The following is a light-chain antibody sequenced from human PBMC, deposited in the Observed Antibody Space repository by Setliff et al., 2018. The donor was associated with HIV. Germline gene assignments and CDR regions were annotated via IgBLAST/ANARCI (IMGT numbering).Light chain of an antibody. CDR2: DAS. Sequence: EIVLTQSPPTLSLSPGERATLSCRASQSVSSYFAWYQQKPGQAPRLLIYDASNRATGIPARFSGSGSGTDFTLTISSLEPEDSAVYYCQQRSDSWTFGQGTKVDIK. J-gene: IGKJ1*01. CDR1: QSVSSY. CDR3: QQRSDSWT. V-gene: IGKV3-11*01.